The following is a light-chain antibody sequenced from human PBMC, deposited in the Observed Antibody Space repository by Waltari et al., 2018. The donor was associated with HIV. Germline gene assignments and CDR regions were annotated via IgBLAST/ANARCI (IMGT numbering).Light chain of an antibody. CDR3: SSYTTSSTWV. Sequence: QSALTQPPSVSASLAQSVTISCTGTSSDIGAYNRVSWYQHSPRTAPKLRINDITHPPSGVPVRFAGSKAGNTATLTISGLQADDEDDYYCSSYTTSSTWVFGGGTKLTVL. J-gene: IGLJ3*02. CDR2: DIT. V-gene: IGLV2-18*02. CDR1: SSDIGAYNR.